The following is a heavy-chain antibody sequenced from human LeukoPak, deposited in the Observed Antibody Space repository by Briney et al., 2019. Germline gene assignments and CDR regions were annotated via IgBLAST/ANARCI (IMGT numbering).Heavy chain of an antibody. J-gene: IGHJ4*02. D-gene: IGHD1-7*01. CDR3: ARAQTGATSYYFDD. CDR2: IHGNGGNT. V-gene: IGHV3-64*01. CDR1: GFPFSGYA. Sequence: PGGSLRLSCAASGFPFSGYAMYWVRRAPGKGLEFVSGIHGNGGNTLYANSVKGRFTISRDNSKNTLYLQMGSLRGEDMAVYYCARAQTGATSYYFDDWGQGTLVTVSS.